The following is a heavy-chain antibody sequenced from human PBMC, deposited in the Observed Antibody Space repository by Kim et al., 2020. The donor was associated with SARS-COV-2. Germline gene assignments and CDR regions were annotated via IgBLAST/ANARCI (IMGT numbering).Heavy chain of an antibody. D-gene: IGHD2-8*02. V-gene: IGHV3-23*01. CDR3: AKGPTAGEAGIDY. J-gene: IGHJ4*02. Sequence: SANSGKGRFTISRDISRDTVSLQMGSLTVEDSAVYYCAKGPTAGEAGIDYWGQGTLVTVSS.